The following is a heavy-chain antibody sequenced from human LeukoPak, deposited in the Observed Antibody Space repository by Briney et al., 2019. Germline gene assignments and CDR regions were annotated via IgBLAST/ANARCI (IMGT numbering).Heavy chain of an antibody. CDR1: GFTFDDYA. V-gene: IGHV3-9*01. CDR2: ISWNSGSI. Sequence: QPGRSLRLSCAASGFTFDDYAMHWARQAPGKGLEWVSGISWNSGSIGYADSVKGRFTISRDNAKNSLYLQMNSLRAEDTALYYCASLYDSSGYYSDYWGQGTLVTVSS. CDR3: ASLYDSSGYYSDY. D-gene: IGHD3-22*01. J-gene: IGHJ4*02.